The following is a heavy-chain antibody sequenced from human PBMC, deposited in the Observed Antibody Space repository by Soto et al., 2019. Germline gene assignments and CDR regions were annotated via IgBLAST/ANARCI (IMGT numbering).Heavy chain of an antibody. V-gene: IGHV4-34*01. Sequence: SETLSLTCAVYGGSFSGYYWSWIRQPPGKGLEWIGEINHSGSTNYNPSLKSRVTISVDTSKNQFSLKLSPVTAADTAVYYCARDRQQLVRGLRWFDPWGQGTLVTVSS. CDR3: ARDRQQLVRGLRWFDP. CDR1: GGSFSGYY. CDR2: INHSGST. D-gene: IGHD6-13*01. J-gene: IGHJ5*02.